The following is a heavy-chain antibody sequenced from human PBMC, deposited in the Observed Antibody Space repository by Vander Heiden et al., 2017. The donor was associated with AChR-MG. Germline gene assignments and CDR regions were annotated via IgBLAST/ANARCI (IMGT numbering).Heavy chain of an antibody. V-gene: IGHV1-69*01. J-gene: IGHJ6*02. CDR3: ARAGTTAIDV. CDR2: IIPIFGTA. Sequence: QAHQVQPGAEVKKPGSSVQVYCKASRRTFSSYALSWVRQAPGQGLEWMGGIIPIFGTANYAQKLQGRVRITADEFTSTAYMELSSLRSEDTAVYYCARAGTTAIDVWGQGTTVTVSS. CDR1: RRTFSSYA. D-gene: IGHD1-1*01.